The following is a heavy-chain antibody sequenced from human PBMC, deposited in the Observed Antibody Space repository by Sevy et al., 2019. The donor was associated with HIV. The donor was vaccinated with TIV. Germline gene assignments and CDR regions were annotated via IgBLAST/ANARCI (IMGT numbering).Heavy chain of an antibody. CDR3: ATGGSLFQH. CDR1: GFTFSNVW. Sequence: GGSLRLSCAASGFTFSNVWMSWIRQAPGMGLEWVALFKSKTDGGTTDYAAPVKDRFTISRDDSKNMLYLQMNSLKTEDTGVYYCATGGSLFQHWSQSTLVTVSS. V-gene: IGHV3-15*01. J-gene: IGHJ1*01. D-gene: IGHD3-16*01. CDR2: FKSKTDGGTT.